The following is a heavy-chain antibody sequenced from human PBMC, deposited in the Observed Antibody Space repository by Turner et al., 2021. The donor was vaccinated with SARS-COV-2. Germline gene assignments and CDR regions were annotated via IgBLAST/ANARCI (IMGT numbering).Heavy chain of an antibody. CDR3: ARRYCSSTSCHKWFDP. D-gene: IGHD2-2*02. CDR1: GGSISSSNW. Sequence: QVQLQESVPGLLKPSGTLSLIFAVSGGSISSSNWWSWVRQPPGKWLEWIGEIYHSGRTNYNPSRKSRVTISVEKSKNQFYLKLSYVTAAETAVYYCARRYCSSTSCHKWFDPWGQGTLVTVSS. J-gene: IGHJ5*02. V-gene: IGHV4-4*02. CDR2: IYHSGRT.